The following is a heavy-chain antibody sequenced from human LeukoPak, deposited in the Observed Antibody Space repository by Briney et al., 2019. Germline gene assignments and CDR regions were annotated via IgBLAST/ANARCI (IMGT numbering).Heavy chain of an antibody. CDR2: ISSSSSTI. CDR3: ARTTYCGGDCYSGWFDP. Sequence: PGGSLRLSCAASGFTFSDYSMNWVRQAPGKGLEWVSYISSSSSTIYYADSVKGRFTISRDNAKNSLYLQMNSLRAEDTAVYYCARTTYCGGDCYSGWFDPWGQGTLVTVSS. V-gene: IGHV3-48*04. J-gene: IGHJ5*02. D-gene: IGHD2-21*02. CDR1: GFTFSDYS.